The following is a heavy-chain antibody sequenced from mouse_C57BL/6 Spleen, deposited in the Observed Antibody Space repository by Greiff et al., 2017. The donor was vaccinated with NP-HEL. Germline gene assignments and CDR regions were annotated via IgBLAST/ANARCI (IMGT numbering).Heavy chain of an antibody. Sequence: VQLQQPGAELVRPGSSVKLSCKASGYTFTSYWMHWVTQRPIQGLEWIGNIDPSDSETHYNQKFKDKATLTVDKSSSTAYMQLSSLTSEDSAVYYCASAYYSNYGYYFDYWGQGTTLTVSS. CDR1: GYTFTSYW. V-gene: IGHV1-52*01. CDR2: IDPSDSET. J-gene: IGHJ2*01. CDR3: ASAYYSNYGYYFDY. D-gene: IGHD2-5*01.